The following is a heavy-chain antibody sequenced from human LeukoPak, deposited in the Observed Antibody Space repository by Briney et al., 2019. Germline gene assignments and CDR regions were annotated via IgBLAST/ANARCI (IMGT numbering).Heavy chain of an antibody. D-gene: IGHD1-1*01. V-gene: IGHV3-48*02. CDR1: GFTFSSYS. CDR3: ARGRYDDY. Sequence: GESLRLSCEASGFTFSSYSMNWVRQARGKGLEWVSYISYSSNTIYYADSVKGRFTISRDNAKNSLYLQMNSLRDDDTAVYYCARGRYDDYWGQGTLVTVSS. CDR2: ISYSSNTI. J-gene: IGHJ4*02.